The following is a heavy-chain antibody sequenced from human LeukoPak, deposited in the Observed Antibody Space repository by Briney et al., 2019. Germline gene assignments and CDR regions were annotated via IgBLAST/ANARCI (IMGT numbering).Heavy chain of an antibody. J-gene: IGHJ4*02. Sequence: GGSLSLSCAASGFTFGDYAMSWVRQAPGKGLEWVGFIRSKGYGGTAEYAASVKGRFSISREDSKNIAYLQMNSLKAEDTALYYFGRQYGDYAFDYWGQGTLVTVSS. CDR2: IRSKGYGGTA. V-gene: IGHV3-49*04. CDR3: GRQYGDYAFDY. CDR1: GFTFGDYA. D-gene: IGHD4-17*01.